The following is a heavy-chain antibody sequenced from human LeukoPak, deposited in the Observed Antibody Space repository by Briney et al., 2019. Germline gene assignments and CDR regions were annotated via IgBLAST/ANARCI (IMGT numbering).Heavy chain of an antibody. Sequence: PSQTLSLTCTVSGGSISSGSYYWSWIRQPAGKGLEWIGRIYTSGSTNYNPSLKSRVTISVDTSKNQFSLKLSSVTAADTAVYYCARTTEGGYTYDYFYYYYMDVWGKGTTVTISS. CDR3: ARTTEGGYTYDYFYYYYMDV. J-gene: IGHJ6*03. D-gene: IGHD5-18*01. V-gene: IGHV4-61*02. CDR1: GGSISSGSYY. CDR2: IYTSGST.